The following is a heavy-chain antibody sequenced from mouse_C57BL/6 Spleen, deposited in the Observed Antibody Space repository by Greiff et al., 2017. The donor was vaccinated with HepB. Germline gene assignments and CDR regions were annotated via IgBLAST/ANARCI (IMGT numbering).Heavy chain of an antibody. Sequence: VQLQQPGAELVMPGASVKLSCKASGYTFTSYWMHWVKQRPGQGLEWIGEIDPSDSYTNYNQKFKGKSTLPVDKSSSTAYMQLSSLTSEDSAVYYCARSIYDGFFDYWGQGTTLTVSS. CDR2: IDPSDSYT. CDR3: ARSIYDGFFDY. J-gene: IGHJ2*01. V-gene: IGHV1-69*01. CDR1: GYTFTSYW. D-gene: IGHD2-3*01.